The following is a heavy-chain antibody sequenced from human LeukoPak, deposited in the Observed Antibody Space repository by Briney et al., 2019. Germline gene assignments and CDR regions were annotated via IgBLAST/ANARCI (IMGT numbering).Heavy chain of an antibody. J-gene: IGHJ4*02. V-gene: IGHV4-39*01. D-gene: IGHD6-19*01. CDR2: IYYGGDT. CDR1: GGSITSYSYY. CDR3: ARHRRSSGWPYYFDY. Sequence: SETLSLTCTVSGGSITSYSYYWGWIRQPPGKGLEWIASIYYGGDTNYNPSLKSRVTIPVDTSKNQFSLKLISVTAADTAVYYCARHRRSSGWPYYFDYWGQGTLVAVSS.